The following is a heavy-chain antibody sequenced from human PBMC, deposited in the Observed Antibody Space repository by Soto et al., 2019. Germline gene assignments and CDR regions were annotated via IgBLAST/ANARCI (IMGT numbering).Heavy chain of an antibody. J-gene: IGHJ4*02. V-gene: IGHV1-3*01. CDR3: ARDFPTTVGATTYYFDY. CDR2: INAGTGDT. Sequence: ASVKVSCKASGYTFTSYAIHWVRQAPGQRLEWMGWINAGTGDTKYSQKFQGRVTITRDTSATTAYMELSSLRSEDTAVYYCARDFPTTVGATTYYFDYWGQGTLVTVSS. D-gene: IGHD1-26*01. CDR1: GYTFTSYA.